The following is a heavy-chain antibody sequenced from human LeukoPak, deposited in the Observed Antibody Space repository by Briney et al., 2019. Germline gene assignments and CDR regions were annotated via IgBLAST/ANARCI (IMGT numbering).Heavy chain of an antibody. CDR2: IYYSGST. CDR3: ARVRTVSDYDFWSGYYNAYYYMDV. D-gene: IGHD3-3*01. Sequence: PSETLSLTCTVSGGSISSHYWSWIRQPPGKGLEWIGYIYYSGSTNYNPSLKSRVTISVDTSKNQFSLKLSSVTAADTAVYYCARVRTVSDYDFWSGYYNAYYYMDVWGKGTTVTVSS. J-gene: IGHJ6*03. V-gene: IGHV4-59*11. CDR1: GGSISSHY.